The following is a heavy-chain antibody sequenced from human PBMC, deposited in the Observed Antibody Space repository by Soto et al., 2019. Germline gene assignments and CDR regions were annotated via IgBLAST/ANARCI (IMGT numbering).Heavy chain of an antibody. CDR1: GGSISSSSYY. V-gene: IGHV4-39*01. J-gene: IGHJ5*02. Sequence: PSETLSLTCTVSGGSISSSSYYWGWIRQPPGKGLEWIGSIYYSGSTYYSPSLNSRVTISVDTSKNRFDLKLSSVTAADTAVYYCARHGSGSSYNTWFDPWGQGTLVTVSS. D-gene: IGHD3-10*01. CDR3: ARHGSGSSYNTWFDP. CDR2: IYYSGST.